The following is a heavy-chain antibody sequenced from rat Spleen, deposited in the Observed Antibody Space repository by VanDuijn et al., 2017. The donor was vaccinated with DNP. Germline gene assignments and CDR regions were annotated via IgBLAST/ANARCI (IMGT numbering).Heavy chain of an antibody. CDR3: ARVAQQPHYFDY. CDR2: ISNTGDNT. D-gene: IGHD1-10*01. J-gene: IGHJ2*01. V-gene: IGHV5-31*01. CDR1: GFNFNDHW. Sequence: EVKLVESGGGLVQPGRSLKFSCAASGFNFNDHWMTWIRQAPGKGLEWVASISNTGDNTYYSDSVKGRFTISRDNAKSTLYLQMNSPRSEDTATYYCARVAQQPHYFDYWGQGVMVTVSS.